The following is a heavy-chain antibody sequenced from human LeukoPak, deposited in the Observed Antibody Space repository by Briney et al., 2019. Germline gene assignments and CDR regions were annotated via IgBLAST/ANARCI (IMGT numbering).Heavy chain of an antibody. D-gene: IGHD3-9*01. CDR2: FYHSENT. V-gene: IGHV4-38-2*02. CDR1: GYSISSDHY. CDR3: TRQSPKLTGDVDC. J-gene: IGHJ4*02. Sequence: PSEALSLTCTVSGYSISSDHYWGWIRQSPGMGLEWIGSFYHSENTYYNPSLKSRVTISKDTSKNQFSLRLSSVTDADTAVYYCTRQSPKLTGDVDCWGQGTLVTVSS.